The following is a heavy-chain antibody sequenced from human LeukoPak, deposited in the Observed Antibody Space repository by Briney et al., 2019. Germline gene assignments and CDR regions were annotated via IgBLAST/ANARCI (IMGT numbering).Heavy chain of an antibody. CDR1: GYSISSNYY. V-gene: IGHV4-38-2*01. Sequence: SETLSLTCAVSGYSISSNYYWGWIRQPSGKGLEWIGTIYHSGTTYYNPSLKSRLTISVDTSKNQFSLKLSSVTAADTAVYYCAATPRSAFDYWGRGTLVTVSS. CDR3: AATPRSAFDY. J-gene: IGHJ4*02. CDR2: IYHSGTT.